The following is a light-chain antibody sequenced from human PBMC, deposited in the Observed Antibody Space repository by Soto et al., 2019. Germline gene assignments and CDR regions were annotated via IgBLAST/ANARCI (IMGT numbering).Light chain of an antibody. Sequence: EIVMTQSPGTLSLSPGERATISCRASQVIGSRYLAWYHQKSGQAPRLLIYGASSRATGIPDRFSGSVSGTHFTLTISRLEAEDFGVYYCQQFRSSIPHTVGQGTKLEIK. CDR1: QVIGSRY. CDR3: QQFRSSIPHT. CDR2: GAS. J-gene: IGKJ2*01. V-gene: IGKV3-20*01.